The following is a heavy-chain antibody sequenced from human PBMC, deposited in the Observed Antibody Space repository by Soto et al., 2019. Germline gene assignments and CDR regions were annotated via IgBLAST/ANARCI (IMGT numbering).Heavy chain of an antibody. CDR2: ISWNSGSI. Sequence: GGSLRLSCAASGFTFDDYAMHWVRQAPGKGLEWVSGISWNSGSIGYADSVKGRFTISRDNAKNSLYLQMNSLRAEDTALYYCAKDFYYYDSSGYPYWGQGTLVTVSS. V-gene: IGHV3-9*01. J-gene: IGHJ4*02. CDR1: GFTFDDYA. CDR3: AKDFYYYDSSGYPY. D-gene: IGHD3-22*01.